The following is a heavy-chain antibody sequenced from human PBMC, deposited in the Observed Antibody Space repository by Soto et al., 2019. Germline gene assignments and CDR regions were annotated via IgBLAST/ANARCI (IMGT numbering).Heavy chain of an antibody. J-gene: IGHJ4*02. D-gene: IGHD5-18*01. V-gene: IGHV3-23*01. CDR3: VKERSGHSYADS. CDR2: ISGSGDRT. CDR1: GFTFSNYA. Sequence: EVQLLESGGGLVQPGGSLRLSCAASGFTFSNYAMSWLRQPPGKGLEWVSAISGSGDRTYYADSVKGRFTISRDKSKNTLYLQMNRLRAEDSAVYYCVKERSGHSYADSWGQGTLVTVSS.